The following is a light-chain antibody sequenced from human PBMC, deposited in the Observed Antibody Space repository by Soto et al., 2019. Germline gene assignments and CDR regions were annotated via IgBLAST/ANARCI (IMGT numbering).Light chain of an antibody. CDR1: QGISSY. J-gene: IGKJ4*01. CDR2: AAS. V-gene: IGKV1-9*01. Sequence: DIQLTQSPSFLSASVGDRVTITCRASQGISSYLAWYQQKPGKAPKLLIYAASTLQSGVPSRFSGSGSVTEFTPTISSLQPEDFATYYCQQLNSYPLTFGGGTKVEIK. CDR3: QQLNSYPLT.